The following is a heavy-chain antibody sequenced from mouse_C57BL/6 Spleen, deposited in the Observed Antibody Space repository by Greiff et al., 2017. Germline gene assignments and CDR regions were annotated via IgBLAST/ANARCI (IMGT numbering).Heavy chain of an antibody. CDR3: ARGYGSSHWYFDV. CDR2: IDPANGNT. J-gene: IGHJ1*03. V-gene: IGHV14-3*01. CDR1: GFNIKNTY. D-gene: IGHD1-1*01. Sequence: VQLKESVAELVRPGASVKLSCTASGFNIKNTYMHWVKQRPEQGLAWIGRIDPANGNTKYAQKFQGKATITADPSSNTAYLQLSRLPSEDTAIYYCARGYGSSHWYFDVWGTGTTVTVSS.